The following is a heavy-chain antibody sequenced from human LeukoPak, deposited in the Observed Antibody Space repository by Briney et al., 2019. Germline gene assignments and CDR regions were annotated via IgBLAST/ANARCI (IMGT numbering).Heavy chain of an antibody. J-gene: IGHJ4*02. V-gene: IGHV3-48*01. CDR2: ISSSSSTI. D-gene: IGHD3-10*01. CDR3: ARALWFGETFPAY. Sequence: GGSLRLSCAASGLTISSYSMNWVRQAPGKGLQWVSNISSSSSTIYYADSVKGRFTISRDNAKNSLYLQMNSLRAEDTAVYYCARALWFGETFPAYWGQGTLVTVSS. CDR1: GLTISSYS.